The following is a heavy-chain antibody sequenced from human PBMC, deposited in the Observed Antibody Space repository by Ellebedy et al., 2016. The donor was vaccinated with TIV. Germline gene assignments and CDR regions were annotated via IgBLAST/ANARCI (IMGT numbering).Heavy chain of an antibody. CDR2: IRSKANSYAT. Sequence: GESLKISXAASGFTFSGSAMHWVRQASGKGLEWVGRIRSKANSYATAYAASVKGRFTISRDDSKNTAYLQMNSLKTEDTAVYYCTRGGVDYGDSDAFDIWGQGTMVTVSS. CDR3: TRGGVDYGDSDAFDI. CDR1: GFTFSGSA. D-gene: IGHD4-17*01. V-gene: IGHV3-73*01. J-gene: IGHJ3*02.